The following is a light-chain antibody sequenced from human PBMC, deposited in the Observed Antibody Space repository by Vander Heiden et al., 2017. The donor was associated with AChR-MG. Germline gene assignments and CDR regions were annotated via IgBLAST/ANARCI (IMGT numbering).Light chain of an antibody. CDR1: QSISTY. Sequence: DIQMTQSPSSLSASIGDRVTIPCRASQSISTYLNWYQQKPGKAPKVLIYGASSLQSGVPSRFSGSGSGTDFILTISRLQPEDFATYYCQQSYGTPRTFGQGTKVEVK. V-gene: IGKV1-39*01. CDR2: GAS. CDR3: QQSYGTPRT. J-gene: IGKJ1*01.